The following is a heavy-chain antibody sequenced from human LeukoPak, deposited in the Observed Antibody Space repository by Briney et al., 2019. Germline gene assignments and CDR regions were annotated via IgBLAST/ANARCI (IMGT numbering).Heavy chain of an antibody. J-gene: IGHJ4*02. CDR2: IKQDGSEK. V-gene: IGHV3-7*01. CDR1: GFTLSKHW. CDR3: GREWAFDF. Sequence: GGSLRLSCAAAGFTLSKHWMIWVRQAPGKGLECVAIIKQDGSEKYYVNSVKGRFTISRDNAKNSLYLQMNSLRVEDTAVYYCGREWAFDFWGQGTLVTVSS.